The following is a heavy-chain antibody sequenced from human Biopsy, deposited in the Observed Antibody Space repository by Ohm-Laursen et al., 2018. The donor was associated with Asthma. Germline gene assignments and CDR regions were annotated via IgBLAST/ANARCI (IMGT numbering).Heavy chain of an antibody. V-gene: IGHV2-5*02. CDR1: GFSLTTTGVG. CDR2: IYWDDDK. D-gene: IGHD2-8*02. CDR3: AHRLCFGGACYDAFDI. Sequence: PTQTLTLTCTFSGFSLTTTGVGVAWIRQPPGKALEWLARIYWDDDKRYSSSLKSRLTITKDTSKNQVVLTMTNMDPVDTATYYCAHRLCFGGACYDAFDIWGQGTMVTVSS. J-gene: IGHJ3*02.